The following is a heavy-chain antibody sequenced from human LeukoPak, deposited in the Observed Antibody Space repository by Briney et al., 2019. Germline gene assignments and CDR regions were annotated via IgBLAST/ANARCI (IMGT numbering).Heavy chain of an antibody. D-gene: IGHD3-10*01. CDR3: ARASMVRGVPNWFDP. CDR1: GYTFTGYY. J-gene: IGHJ5*02. CDR2: INPNSGGT. V-gene: IGHV1-2*02. Sequence: ASVKVSCKASGYTFTGYYMHWVRQAPGQGLEWMGWINPNSGGTNYAQKLQGRVTMTTDTSTSTAYMELRGLRSDDTAVYYCARASMVRGVPNWFDPWGQGTLVTVSS.